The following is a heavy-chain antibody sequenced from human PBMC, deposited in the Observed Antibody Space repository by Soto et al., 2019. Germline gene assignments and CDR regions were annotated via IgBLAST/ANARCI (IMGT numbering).Heavy chain of an antibody. CDR2: IIPIFGTA. Sequence: QVQLVQSGAEVKKPGSSVKVSCKASGGTFSSYAISWVRQAPGQGLEWMGAIIPIFGTANYAQKFQGRVTITADESTSTAYMELSSLRSEDTAVYYCARAGGLAYCGGDCYSEFDYWGQGTLVTVSS. J-gene: IGHJ4*02. CDR3: ARAGGLAYCGGDCYSEFDY. V-gene: IGHV1-69*01. D-gene: IGHD2-21*02. CDR1: GGTFSSYA.